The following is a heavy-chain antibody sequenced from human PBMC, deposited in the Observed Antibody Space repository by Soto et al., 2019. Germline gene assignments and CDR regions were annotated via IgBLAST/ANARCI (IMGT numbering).Heavy chain of an antibody. CDR2: IKSKTDGGTT. J-gene: IGHJ6*03. CDR1: GFTFSNAW. CDR3: TTELLWFGDLRRVARYYYYMDV. Sequence: EVQLVESGGGLVKPGGSLRLSCAASGFTFSNAWMSWVRQAPGKGLEWVGRIKSKTDGGTTDYAAPVKGRFTISRDDSKNPLYLQMNSLKTEDTAVYYCTTELLWFGDLRRVARYYYYMDVWGKGTTVTVSS. D-gene: IGHD3-10*01. V-gene: IGHV3-15*01.